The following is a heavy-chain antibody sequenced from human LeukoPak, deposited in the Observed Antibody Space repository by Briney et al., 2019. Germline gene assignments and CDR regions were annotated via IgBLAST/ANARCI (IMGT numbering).Heavy chain of an antibody. CDR3: ARGGTRRYFDY. J-gene: IGHJ4*02. CDR1: GGSISSYY. Sequence: PSEILSLTCTVSGGSISSYYWSWIRQPPGKGLEWIGYIYYSGSTNYNPSLKSRVTISVDTSKNQFSLKLSSVTAADTAVYYCARGGTRRYFDYWGQGTLVTVSS. V-gene: IGHV4-59*01. D-gene: IGHD1-1*01. CDR2: IYYSGST.